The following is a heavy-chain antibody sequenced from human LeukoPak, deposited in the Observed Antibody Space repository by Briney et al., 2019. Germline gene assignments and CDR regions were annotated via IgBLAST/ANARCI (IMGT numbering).Heavy chain of an antibody. CDR3: ARESVSSLYYYVGY. V-gene: IGHV3-48*03. CDR2: ISSSGSTI. Sequence: GEPLPLSCAASGFTFSSYEMNWVRQAPGKGLEWVSYISSSGSTIYYADPEKGRFTISKDNAKNSLYLQMNSLRAGDTVVYCCARESVSSLYYYVGYWGQGTLVTVSS. CDR1: GFTFSSYE. J-gene: IGHJ4*02. D-gene: IGHD2-2*01.